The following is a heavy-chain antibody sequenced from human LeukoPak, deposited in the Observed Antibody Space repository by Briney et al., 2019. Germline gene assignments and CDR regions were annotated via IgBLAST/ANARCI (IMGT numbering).Heavy chain of an antibody. D-gene: IGHD3-22*01. CDR3: VRVQRTYYYDSSGYYPFDY. CDR1: GVSFSSTSYY. V-gene: IGHV4-39*01. Sequence: SETLSLTCTVSGVSFSSTSYYWGWIRQPPGKGLEWIGSMYYGGSNYYNPSLKSRVTISVDTSKNQFSLKLSSVTAADTAVYYCVRVQRTYYYDSSGYYPFDYWGQGTLVTVSS. J-gene: IGHJ4*02. CDR2: MYYGGSN.